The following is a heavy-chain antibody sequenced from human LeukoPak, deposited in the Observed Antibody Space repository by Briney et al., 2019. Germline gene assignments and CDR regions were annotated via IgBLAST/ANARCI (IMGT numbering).Heavy chain of an antibody. J-gene: IGHJ4*02. CDR3: AREHRIQLWTYFDY. D-gene: IGHD5-18*01. Sequence: TTSETLSLTCTVSGGSISSGSYYWSWIRQPAGKGLEWIGRIYTSGSTNYNPSLKSRVTISVDTSKNQFSLELSSVTAADTAVYYCAREHRIQLWTYFDYWGQGTLVTVSS. V-gene: IGHV4-61*02. CDR2: IYTSGST. CDR1: GGSISSGSYY.